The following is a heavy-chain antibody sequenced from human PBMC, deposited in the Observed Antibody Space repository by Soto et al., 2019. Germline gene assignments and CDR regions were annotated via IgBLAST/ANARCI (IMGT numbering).Heavy chain of an antibody. J-gene: IGHJ4*02. Sequence: EVHLVESGGGLVQPGGSLRLSCAASGFTFSTYAMTWVRQAPGKGPEWISYISASSATIYYADSVKGRFTISRDSAKNSLSLQMNSLSAEDTAVYYCVRVISTYESFDFWGQGTLVTVSS. CDR3: VRVISTYESFDF. V-gene: IGHV3-48*01. D-gene: IGHD2-2*01. CDR1: GFTFSTYA. CDR2: ISASSATI.